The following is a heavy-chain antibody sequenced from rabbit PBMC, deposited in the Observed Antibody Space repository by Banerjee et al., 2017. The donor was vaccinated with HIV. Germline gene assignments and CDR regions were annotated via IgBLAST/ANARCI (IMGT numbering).Heavy chain of an antibody. CDR3: ARDLAGVIGWNFNL. D-gene: IGHD4-1*01. CDR1: AFSFSNKYV. Sequence: QEQLEESGGDLVKPEGSLTLTCTASAFSFSNKYVMCWVRQAPGKGLEWIGCIYTGSSGNTYYATWAKGRFTISKASWTTVTLQMTSLTAADTASYFCARDLAGVIGWNFNLWGPGTLVTVS. J-gene: IGHJ4*01. CDR2: IYTGSSGNT. V-gene: IGHV1S45*01.